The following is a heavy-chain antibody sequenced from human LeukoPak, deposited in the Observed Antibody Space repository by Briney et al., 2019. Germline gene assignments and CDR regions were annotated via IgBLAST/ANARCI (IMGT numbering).Heavy chain of an antibody. CDR1: GFTFSSYS. J-gene: IGHJ4*02. CDR2: ISSSSSTI. Sequence: GGSLRLSCAASGFTFSSYSMNWVRQAPGKGLEWVSYISSSSSTIYCADSVKGRFTISRDNAKNSLYLQMNSLRAEDTAVYYCARDEVLGGQGTQVTVSS. V-gene: IGHV3-48*01. CDR3: ARDEVL.